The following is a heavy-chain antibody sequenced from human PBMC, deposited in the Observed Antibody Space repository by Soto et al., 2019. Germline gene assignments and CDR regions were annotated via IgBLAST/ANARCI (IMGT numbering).Heavy chain of an antibody. Sequence: GGSLRLSCAASGFTFSSYGMHWVRQAPGKGLEWVAVIWYDGSNKYYADSVKGRFTIFRDNAKNSLYLQMNSLRAEDTAVYYCARDNPLMITFGGVIGGFDYWGQGTLVTVSS. CDR1: GFTFSSYG. D-gene: IGHD3-16*02. J-gene: IGHJ4*02. CDR3: ARDNPLMITFGGVIGGFDY. V-gene: IGHV3-33*01. CDR2: IWYDGSNK.